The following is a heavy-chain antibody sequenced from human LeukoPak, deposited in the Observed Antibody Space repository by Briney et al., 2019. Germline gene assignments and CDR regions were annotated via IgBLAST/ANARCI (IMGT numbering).Heavy chain of an antibody. CDR1: GFTFSSYA. V-gene: IGHV3-23*01. CDR2: ITGSGGST. J-gene: IGHJ4*02. CDR3: ATDSSSWYFDY. Sequence: GRSLRLSCAASGFTFSSYAMSWVRQAPGKGLEWVSSITGSGGSTNYADSVKGRFTISRDNSKNTLYLQMNSLRAEDTAIYYCATDSSSWYFDYWGQGTLATVSS. D-gene: IGHD6-13*01.